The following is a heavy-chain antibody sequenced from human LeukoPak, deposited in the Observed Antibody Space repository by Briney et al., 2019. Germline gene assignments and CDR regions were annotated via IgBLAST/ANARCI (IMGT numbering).Heavy chain of an antibody. V-gene: IGHV4-39*02. CDR1: GGSISSTTYY. Sequence: SEILSLTCTVSGGSISSTTYYWGWIRQPPGKGLEWIGTIYYSGTTYYNPSLKSRVTISADTSKNQFSLDLNSVTAADTAVYFCARGPTLKYFHHWGQGTLVSVSS. CDR3: ARGPTLKYFHH. J-gene: IGHJ1*01. CDR2: IYYSGTT.